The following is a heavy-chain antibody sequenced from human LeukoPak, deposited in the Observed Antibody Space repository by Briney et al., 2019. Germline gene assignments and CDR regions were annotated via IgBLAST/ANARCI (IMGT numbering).Heavy chain of an antibody. D-gene: IGHD5-24*01. Sequence: ASVKVSCKTSGYSENFYGITWVRQAPGQGLEWMGIINPSGGSTSYAQKFQGRVTMTRDMSTSTVYMELSSLRSEDTAVYYCARGDGYSYFDYWGQGTLVTVSS. CDR3: ARGDGYSYFDY. J-gene: IGHJ4*02. CDR1: GYSENFYG. CDR2: INPSGGST. V-gene: IGHV1-46*02.